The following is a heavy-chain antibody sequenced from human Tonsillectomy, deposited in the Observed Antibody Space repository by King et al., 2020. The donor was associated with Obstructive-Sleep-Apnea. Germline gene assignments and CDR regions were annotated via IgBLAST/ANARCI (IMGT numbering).Heavy chain of an antibody. CDR1: GFTFSNYA. V-gene: IGHV3-64*01. Sequence: VQLVESGGGLVQPGGSLRLSCAASGFTFSNYAMHWVRQAPGKGLEYVSAITTNGASTYYTNSVQGRFTVSRDNSKNTLYLQMGNLRPDDMAVYFCARGFSGGWFLPGYWGLGALVTVSS. J-gene: IGHJ4*02. CDR3: ARGFSGGWFLPGY. CDR2: ITTNGAST. D-gene: IGHD6-19*01.